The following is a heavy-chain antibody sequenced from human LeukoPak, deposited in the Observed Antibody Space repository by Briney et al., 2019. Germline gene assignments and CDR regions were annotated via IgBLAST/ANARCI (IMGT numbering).Heavy chain of an antibody. V-gene: IGHV1-2*02. J-gene: IGHJ3*02. CDR2: INPNSGGT. Sequence: GASVKVSCKASGYTFTGYYMHWVRQAPGQGLEWMGWINPNSGGTNYAQKFQGRVTMTRDTSISTAYMELSRLRSDDTAVYHCARDSTSRTHSSGYFYADAFDIWGQGTMVTVSS. D-gene: IGHD3-22*01. CDR3: ARDSTSRTHSSGYFYADAFDI. CDR1: GYTFTGYY.